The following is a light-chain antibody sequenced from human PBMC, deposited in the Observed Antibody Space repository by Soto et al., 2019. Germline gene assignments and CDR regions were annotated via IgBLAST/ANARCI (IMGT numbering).Light chain of an antibody. CDR1: TSNIGSKT. Sequence: QSVLTQPPSASGTPGQRVTISCSGSTSNIGSKTVSWYQQLPGSAPKVLIYNNNERPSGVPDRFSGSKSGTSASLAISGLQSEDEAAYYCQAYDNSLGVSVLFGGGTKLTVL. CDR2: NNN. J-gene: IGLJ3*02. CDR3: QAYDNSLGVSVL. V-gene: IGLV1-44*01.